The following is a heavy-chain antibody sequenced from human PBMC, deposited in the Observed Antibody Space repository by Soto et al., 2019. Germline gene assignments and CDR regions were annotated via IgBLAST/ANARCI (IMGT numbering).Heavy chain of an antibody. V-gene: IGHV1-69*13. CDR3: ARKSIAVAGYYYSYYGMDV. CDR2: IIPIFGTA. J-gene: IGHJ6*02. D-gene: IGHD6-19*01. CDR1: GGTFSSYA. Sequence: WASVKVSWKASGGTFSSYAISWVRQAPGQGLEWMGGIIPIFGTANYAQKFQGRVTITADESTSTAYMELSSLRSQDTAVYYCARKSIAVAGYYYSYYGMDVCGQPPTLTVSS.